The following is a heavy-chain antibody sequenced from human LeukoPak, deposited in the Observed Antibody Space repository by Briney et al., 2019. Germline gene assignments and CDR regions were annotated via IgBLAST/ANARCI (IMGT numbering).Heavy chain of an antibody. Sequence: GGSLRLSCAASDSTFSVYWMYWVRQPPGKGLVWVSRIKSDGSSISYADSVKGRFTISRDNAKNTLYLQMNSLRVEDTAVYYCAREVVVTATYFDYWGQGTLVTVSS. J-gene: IGHJ4*02. CDR2: IKSDGSSI. V-gene: IGHV3-74*01. CDR1: DSTFSVYW. CDR3: AREVVVTATYFDY. D-gene: IGHD2-21*02.